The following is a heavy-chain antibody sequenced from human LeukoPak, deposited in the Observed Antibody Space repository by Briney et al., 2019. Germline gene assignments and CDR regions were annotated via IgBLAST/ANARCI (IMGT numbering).Heavy chain of an antibody. CDR3: ARGRECSGTGCYLPGIY. D-gene: IGHD2-2*01. Sequence: GGSLRLSCVGSGYIFSSYWMSWVRQAPGKGLEWVANIKQGGSEKYHVDSVKGRFTISRDNAKNSLYLQMDSLRVEDTAVYYCARGRECSGTGCYLPGIYWGQGILVTVSS. CDR2: IKQGGSEK. V-gene: IGHV3-7*01. J-gene: IGHJ4*02. CDR1: GYIFSSYW.